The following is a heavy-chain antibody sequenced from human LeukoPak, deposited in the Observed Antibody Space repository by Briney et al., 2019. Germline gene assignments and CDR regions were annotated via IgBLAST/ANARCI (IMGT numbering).Heavy chain of an antibody. J-gene: IGHJ4*02. Sequence: GGSLRLSCAASGFTFSSYSMNWVRQAPGKGLEWVSSIISSSSYIYYADSVKGRFTISRDNAKNSLYLQMNSLRAEDTAVCYCARGSYIVVPGPSNSGGVDYWGQGTLVTVSS. V-gene: IGHV3-21*01. CDR3: ARGSYIVVPGPSNSGGVDY. CDR1: GFTFSSYS. CDR2: IISSSSYI. D-gene: IGHD2-2*01.